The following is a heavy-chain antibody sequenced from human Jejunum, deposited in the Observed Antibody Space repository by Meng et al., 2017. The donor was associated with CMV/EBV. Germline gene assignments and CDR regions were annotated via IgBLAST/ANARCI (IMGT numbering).Heavy chain of an antibody. D-gene: IGHD2-8*02. J-gene: IGHJ6*02. CDR2: ISSRTSYV. CDR1: GFILSNYR. Sequence: GFILSNYRMNWLRQAPGQGLEWVSSISSRTSYVDYADSVKGRFTISRDNIKNSLYLQMNSLRAEDTAVYFCARDETTGYYYYGMDVWGQGTTVTVSS. CDR3: ARDETTGYYYYGMDV. V-gene: IGHV3-21*01.